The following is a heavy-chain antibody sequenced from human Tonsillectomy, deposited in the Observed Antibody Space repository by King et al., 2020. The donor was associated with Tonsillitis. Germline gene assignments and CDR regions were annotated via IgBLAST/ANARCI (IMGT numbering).Heavy chain of an antibody. CDR2: VTSSGKFM. CDR1: GFNFSRYT. D-gene: IGHD3-22*01. Sequence: EVQLVESGGGPVKPGGSLRLSCVASGFNFSRYTMNWVRQAPGKGPEWVSFVTSSGKFMNYADSAKGRFTVSRDNARNSLYLQMNSLRAEDTAVYYCASTWNYDSSGYYYVAFDVWGRGKMVTVSS. J-gene: IGHJ3*01. CDR3: ASTWNYDSSGYYYVAFDV. V-gene: IGHV3-21*01.